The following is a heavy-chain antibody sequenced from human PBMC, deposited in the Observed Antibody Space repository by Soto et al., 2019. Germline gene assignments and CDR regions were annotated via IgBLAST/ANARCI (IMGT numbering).Heavy chain of an antibody. CDR3: AKDRYYYGSGSYYWFDP. Sequence: PGESLNISCKVSEYSFTNYWIAWVRQMPGKGLEYMGIIYPSDSDTRYSPSFQGQVTISADKSISTAYLQMNSLRAEDTAVYYRAKDRYYYGSGSYYWFDPWGQGTLVTVSS. V-gene: IGHV5-51*03. J-gene: IGHJ5*02. CDR2: IYPSDSDT. D-gene: IGHD3-10*01. CDR1: EYSFTNYW.